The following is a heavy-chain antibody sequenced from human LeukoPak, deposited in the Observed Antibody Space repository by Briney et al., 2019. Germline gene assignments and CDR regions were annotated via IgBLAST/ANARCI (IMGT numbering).Heavy chain of an antibody. V-gene: IGHV1-2*02. J-gene: IGHJ4*02. CDR3: AVDQGRPAGDAFDY. D-gene: IGHD2-2*01. CDR1: GYTFTAYY. Sequence: ASVKVSCKASGYTFTAYYMHWVRQAPGQGLEWTGWINPNTGVTNYAQKFQGRVTITRDMSTTTAYMELSSLTSEDTAVYFCAVDQGRPAGDAFDYWGQGTLVTVSS. CDR2: INPNTGVT.